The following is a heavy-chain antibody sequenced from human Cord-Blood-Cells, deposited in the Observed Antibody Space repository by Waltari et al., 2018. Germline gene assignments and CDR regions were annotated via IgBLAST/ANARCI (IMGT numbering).Heavy chain of an antibody. V-gene: IGHV3-33*01. CDR2: IWYDGSNK. D-gene: IGHD3-9*01. CDR1: GFTFSSYG. J-gene: IGHJ4*02. Sequence: VQPGRSLRLSCAASGFTFSSYGIHWVRQAPGKGLEWVAVIWYDGSNKYYADSVKGRFTISRDNSKNTLYLQMNSLRAEDTAVYYCARGPLYDILTGYFDYWGQGTLVTVSS. CDR3: ARGPLYDILTGYFDY.